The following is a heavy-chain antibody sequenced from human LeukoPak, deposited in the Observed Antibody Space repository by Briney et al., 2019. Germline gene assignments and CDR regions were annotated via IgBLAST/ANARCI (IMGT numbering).Heavy chain of an antibody. Sequence: SETLSLTCNVSGYSISSGYFWGWVRQPPGKGLEWIGSIYQGATVHYNPSLKSRVTISLDTSKNQFSLKLSSVTAADTAVYYCARDRYYYDSSGYQASENYFDYWGQGTLVTVSS. D-gene: IGHD3-22*01. J-gene: IGHJ4*02. CDR2: IYQGATV. V-gene: IGHV4-38-2*02. CDR1: GYSISSGYF. CDR3: ARDRYYYDSSGYQASENYFDY.